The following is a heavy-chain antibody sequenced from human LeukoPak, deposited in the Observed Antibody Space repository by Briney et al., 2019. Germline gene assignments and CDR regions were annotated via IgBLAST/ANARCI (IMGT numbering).Heavy chain of an antibody. J-gene: IGHJ6*02. CDR2: VSSTSGYI. CDR1: GFTFSSYD. V-gene: IGHV3-21*01. CDR3: ARRSPEYYYYAMDV. D-gene: IGHD1-14*01. Sequence: GGSLRLSCAASGFTFSSYDMHWVRQAPGKGLEWVSSVSSTSGYIYYADSVKGQFTISRDNSKNSVYLQMNSLRAEDTAVYYCARRSPEYYYYAMDVWGQGTTVTVSS.